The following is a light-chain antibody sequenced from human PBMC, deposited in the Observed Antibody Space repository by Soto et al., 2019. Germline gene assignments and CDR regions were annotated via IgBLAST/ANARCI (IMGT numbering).Light chain of an antibody. CDR3: CSYAGSSTFAV. V-gene: IGLV2-23*03. Sequence: QSALTQPASVSGSPGQSITISCTGTSSDVGSYNLVSWYQQHPGKAPKLMIYEGSKRPSGVSNRFSGSKSGNTASLTISGLQAEDEADYYCCSYAGSSTFAVFGGGTQLPSS. CDR1: SSDVGSYNL. CDR2: EGS. J-gene: IGLJ7*01.